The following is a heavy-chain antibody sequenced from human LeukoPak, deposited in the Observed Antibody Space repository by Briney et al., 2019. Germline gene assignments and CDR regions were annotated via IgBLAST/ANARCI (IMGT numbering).Heavy chain of an antibody. CDR1: GGSISSGDYY. CDR2: IYYSGST. V-gene: IGHV4-31*03. D-gene: IGHD5-12*01. J-gene: IGHJ4*02. Sequence: SQTLSLTCTVSGGSISSGDYYWSWIRQHPGQGLEWIGYIYYSGSTYYNPSLKSRVTISVDTSKNQFSLKLSSVTAADTAVYYCAREGRGYSGYPDYWGQGTLVTVSS. CDR3: AREGRGYSGYPDY.